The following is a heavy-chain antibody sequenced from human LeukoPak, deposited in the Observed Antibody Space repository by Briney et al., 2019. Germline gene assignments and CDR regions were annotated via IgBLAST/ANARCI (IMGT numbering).Heavy chain of an antibody. D-gene: IGHD3-10*01. J-gene: IGHJ6*03. CDR2: ISGSGGST. V-gene: IGHV3-23*01. CDR1: GFTFSTYA. Sequence: GGSLRLSCAASGFTFSTYAMSWVRQAPGKGLEWVSAISGSGGSTYYADSVKGRFTISRDNSKNTLYLQMNSLRAEDTAVYYCARSYYYGSGSWNYYYYMDVWGKGTTVTVSS. CDR3: ARSYYYGSGSWNYYYYMDV.